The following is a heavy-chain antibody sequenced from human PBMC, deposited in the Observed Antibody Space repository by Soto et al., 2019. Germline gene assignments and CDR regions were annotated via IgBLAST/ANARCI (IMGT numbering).Heavy chain of an antibody. J-gene: IGHJ5*02. D-gene: IGHD6-13*01. CDR2: IIPIFGTA. V-gene: IGHV1-69*13. CDR1: GGTFSSYA. Sequence: VKVSCKASGGTFSSYAISWVRQAPGQGLEWMGWIIPIFGTANYAQKFQGRVTITADESTSTAYMELSSLRSEDTAVYYCARVIAAAGDDNWFDPWGQGTLVTVSS. CDR3: ARVIAAAGDDNWFDP.